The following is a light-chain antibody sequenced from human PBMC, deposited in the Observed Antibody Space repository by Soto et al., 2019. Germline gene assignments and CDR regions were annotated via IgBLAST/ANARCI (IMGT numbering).Light chain of an antibody. V-gene: IGKV1-5*01. Sequence: DIKMTQSPSTLSASVGDRVTITCRASQSISSWLAWYQQKPGKAPKLLIYDASSLESGVPSRFSGSGSGTEFNLTISSLQTDDFATYDCQQYNSYSRTFGQGTKVDIK. CDR3: QQYNSYSRT. J-gene: IGKJ1*01. CDR1: QSISSW. CDR2: DAS.